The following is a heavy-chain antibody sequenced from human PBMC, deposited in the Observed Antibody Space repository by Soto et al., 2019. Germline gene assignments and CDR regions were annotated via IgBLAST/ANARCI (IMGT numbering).Heavy chain of an antibody. D-gene: IGHD4-4*01. J-gene: IGHJ6*02. CDR1: GFIFSDSA. V-gene: IGHV3-73*01. CDR3: TSDYSKYYYGMDV. Sequence: EVQLVESGGGLVQPGGSLKLSCAASGFIFSDSAMHWVRQASGKGLEWVGRIRSKANSYATVYAASVEGRFTMSRDDSKNMAYLQMNSLKTEDTAVYYCTSDYSKYYYGMDVWGQGTTVTVSS. CDR2: IRSKANSYAT.